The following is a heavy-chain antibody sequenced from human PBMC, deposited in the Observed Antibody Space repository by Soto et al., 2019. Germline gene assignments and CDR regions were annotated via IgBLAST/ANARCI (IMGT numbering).Heavy chain of an antibody. D-gene: IGHD5-12*01. CDR3: ARGRGYSGYDSVSTWFDP. Sequence: QVQLQESGPGLVKPSQTLSLTCTVSGGSISSGGYYWSWIRQHPRKGLEWIGYIYYSGSTYYNPSLKSRVTISVDTSKNQFSLKLSSVTAADTAVYYGARGRGYSGYDSVSTWFDPWGQGTLVTVSS. V-gene: IGHV4-31*03. CDR2: IYYSGST. CDR1: GGSISSGGYY. J-gene: IGHJ5*02.